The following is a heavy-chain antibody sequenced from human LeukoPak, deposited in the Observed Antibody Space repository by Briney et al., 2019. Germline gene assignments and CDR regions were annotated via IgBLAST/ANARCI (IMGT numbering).Heavy chain of an antibody. V-gene: IGHV1-69*06. D-gene: IGHD5-24*01. J-gene: IGHJ4*02. Sequence: ASVTVSCKASGGTFSSYAISWVRQAPGQGLEWMGRIIPIFGTANYAQKFQGRVTITAEKSTSTAYMELSSLRSEDTAVYYCAASRDGYTNSLFDYWGQGTLVTVSS. CDR2: IIPIFGTA. CDR3: AASRDGYTNSLFDY. CDR1: GGTFSSYA.